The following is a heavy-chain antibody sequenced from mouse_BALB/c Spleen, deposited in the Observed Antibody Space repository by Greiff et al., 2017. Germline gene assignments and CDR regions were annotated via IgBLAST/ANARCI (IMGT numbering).Heavy chain of an antibody. CDR1: GYSITSGYS. D-gene: IGHD1-1*01. Sequence: EVKLQESGPDLVKPSQSLSLTCTVTGYSITSGYSWPWIRQFPGNKLEWMGYIHYSGSTNYNPSLKSRISITRDTSKNQFFLQLNSVTTEDTATYYCASYDYAMDYWGQGTSVTVSS. CDR2: IHYSGST. V-gene: IGHV3-1*02. CDR3: ASYDYAMDY. J-gene: IGHJ4*01.